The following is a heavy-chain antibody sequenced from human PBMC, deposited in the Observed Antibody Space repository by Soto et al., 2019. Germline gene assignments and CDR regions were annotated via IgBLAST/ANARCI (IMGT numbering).Heavy chain of an antibody. CDR1: GGSISSSSYY. J-gene: IGHJ6*02. V-gene: IGHV4-39*01. Sequence: SETLCLTCTVSGGSISSSSYYWGWIRQPPGKGLEWIGSIYYSGSTYYNPSLKSRVTISVDTSKNQFSLKLSSVTAADTAVYYCARLAAAGKGYGMDVWGQGTTVTVSS. CDR3: ARLAAAGKGYGMDV. CDR2: IYYSGST. D-gene: IGHD6-13*01.